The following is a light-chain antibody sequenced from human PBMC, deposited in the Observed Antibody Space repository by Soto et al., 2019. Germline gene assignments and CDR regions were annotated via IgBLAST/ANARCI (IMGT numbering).Light chain of an antibody. CDR1: QSIRSW. V-gene: IGKV1-5*03. CDR3: QQYYSTPWT. Sequence: IRMTKSPSTLSASVGDRVTITCRASQSIRSWLAWYQLKPGKAPKLLIYKASSLESGVPSRFSGSGSGTEFTLTISSLQTEDVAVYYCQQYYSTPWTFGQGTKVDI. J-gene: IGKJ1*01. CDR2: KAS.